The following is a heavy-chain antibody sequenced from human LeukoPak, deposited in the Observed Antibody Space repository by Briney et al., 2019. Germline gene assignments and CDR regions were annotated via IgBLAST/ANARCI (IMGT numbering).Heavy chain of an antibody. V-gene: IGHV1-69*13. Sequence: GASVKVSCKASGGTFSSYAISWVRQAPGQGLEWMGGIIPMFGATNYAQKFQGRVTITADESTTTAYMELSSLRSEDTAVYYCARGSTHFITYSSFDYWGQGTLVTVSS. CDR2: IIPMFGAT. CDR1: GGTFSSYA. J-gene: IGHJ4*02. CDR3: ARGSTHFITYSSFDY. D-gene: IGHD3-10*01.